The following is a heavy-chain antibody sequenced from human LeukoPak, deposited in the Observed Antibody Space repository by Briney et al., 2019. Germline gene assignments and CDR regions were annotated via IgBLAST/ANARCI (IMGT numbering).Heavy chain of an antibody. Sequence: ASVKVSCKASGYNFFTYGITWVRQAPGQGLEWMGWISPHNGNANYAQKFQGRVTITADESTSTAYMELSSLRSEDTAVYYCARRSLGGYDRLSAFDIWGQGTMVTVSS. CDR3: ARRSLGGYDRLSAFDI. CDR1: GYNFFTYG. J-gene: IGHJ3*02. V-gene: IGHV1-18*01. D-gene: IGHD5-12*01. CDR2: ISPHNGNA.